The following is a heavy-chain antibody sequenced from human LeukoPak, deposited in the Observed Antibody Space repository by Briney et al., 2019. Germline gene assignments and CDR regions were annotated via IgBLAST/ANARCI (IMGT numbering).Heavy chain of an antibody. J-gene: IGHJ4*02. CDR2: IRSDRSSDRRKE. CDR3: AKEGSGWYYFDH. CDR1: GFSFSTYD. V-gene: IGHV3-30*02. Sequence: GGSLRLSCAASGFSFSTYDIHWVRQAPGKGLEWVAFIRSDRSSDRRKEYYGDSVKGRFTVSRDNSKNTAFLQMNSLRPEDMAVYYCAKEGSGWYYFDHLGQGTLVTVSS. D-gene: IGHD6-19*01.